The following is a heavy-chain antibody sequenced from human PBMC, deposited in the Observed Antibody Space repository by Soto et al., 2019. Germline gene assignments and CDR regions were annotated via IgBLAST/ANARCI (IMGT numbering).Heavy chain of an antibody. CDR3: ARDRDWNYYYYYGMDV. CDR1: VYTFTSYY. D-gene: IGHD1-1*01. V-gene: IGHV1-46*01. J-gene: IGHJ6*02. Sequence: XSVKVSCKASVYTFTSYYMHWVRQAPGQGLEWMGIINPSGGSTSYAQKFQGRVTMTRDTSTSTVYMELSSLRSEDTAVYYCARDRDWNYYYYYGMDVWGQGTTVTVSS. CDR2: INPSGGST.